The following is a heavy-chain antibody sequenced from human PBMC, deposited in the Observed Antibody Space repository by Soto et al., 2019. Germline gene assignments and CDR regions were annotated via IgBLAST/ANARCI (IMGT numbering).Heavy chain of an antibody. D-gene: IGHD3-9*01. Sequence: LALTWTVSGGSISRYYWSWIQQPPGKGLEWIGYIYYSGSTNYNPSLKSRVTISVDTSKKQFSLKLSSVTAADTAVYYCARHKGGRAGLLAYWGQRSLVTGSS. CDR2: IYYSGST. V-gene: IGHV4-59*08. CDR3: ARHKGGRAGLLAY. J-gene: IGHJ1*01. CDR1: GGSISRYY.